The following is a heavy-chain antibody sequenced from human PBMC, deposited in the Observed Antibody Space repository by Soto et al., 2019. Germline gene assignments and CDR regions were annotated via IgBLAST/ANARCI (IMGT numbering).Heavy chain of an antibody. V-gene: IGHV2-70*11. Sequence: GSGPTLVNPTQTLTLTCTFSGFSLSTSEMCVSWIRQPPGKALEWLARIDWDDDKYYSRSLKTRLTISKDTSKNQVVLTMTNMDPVDTGTYYCARGLRISGETHRFDHWGQGTLVTVSS. CDR2: IDWDDDK. CDR3: ARGLRISGETHRFDH. D-gene: IGHD1-26*01. J-gene: IGHJ4*02. CDR1: GFSLSTSEMC.